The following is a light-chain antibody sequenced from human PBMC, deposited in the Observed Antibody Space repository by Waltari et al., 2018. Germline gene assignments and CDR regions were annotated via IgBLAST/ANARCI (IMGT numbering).Light chain of an antibody. J-gene: IGKJ4*01. CDR1: ESVLYSSNNKNH. V-gene: IGKV4-1*01. CDR3: QQYYNTPLT. CDR2: WAS. Sequence: DIVMTQSPESLAVSLGERATINCKTRESVLYSSNNKNHLAWYQQKPGQPPKLLLYWASTRKSGVPERFSGSGSETDFTLTVTSLQAEDVAVYYCQQYYNTPLTFGGGTKVEIK.